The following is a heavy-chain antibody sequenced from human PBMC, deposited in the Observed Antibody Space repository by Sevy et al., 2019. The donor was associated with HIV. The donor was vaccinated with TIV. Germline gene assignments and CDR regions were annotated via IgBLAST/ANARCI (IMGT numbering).Heavy chain of an antibody. CDR3: TRALATADTPEYYFDY. V-gene: IGHV3-49*03. D-gene: IGHD5-12*01. CDR2: IRRNSHEPYGGTT. J-gene: IGHJ4*02. CDR1: GFTFGDYA. Sequence: GGSLRLSCTSSGFTFGDYAMSWFRQAPGKGLEWVAFIRRNSHEPYGGTTEYAASVKGRFTISRDDSKRIAYLQMNSLKTEETAVYYCTRALATADTPEYYFDYWGQGILVTVSS.